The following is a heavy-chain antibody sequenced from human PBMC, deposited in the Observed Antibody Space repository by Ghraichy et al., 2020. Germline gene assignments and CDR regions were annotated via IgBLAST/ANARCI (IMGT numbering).Heavy chain of an antibody. Sequence: GGSLRLSCAASGFTFSSYAMHWVRQAPGKGLEWVAVISYDGSNKYYADSVKGRFTISRDNSKNTLYLQMNSLRAEDTAVYYCARDLTVTTHYYGMDVWGQGTTVTVSS. CDR1: GFTFSSYA. CDR3: ARDLTVTTHYYGMDV. V-gene: IGHV3-30*04. D-gene: IGHD4-17*01. J-gene: IGHJ6*02. CDR2: ISYDGSNK.